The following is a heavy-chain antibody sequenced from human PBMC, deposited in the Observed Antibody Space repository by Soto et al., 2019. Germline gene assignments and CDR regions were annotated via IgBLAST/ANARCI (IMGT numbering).Heavy chain of an antibody. J-gene: IGHJ4*02. CDR3: TTLLYYYGSGSYDY. Sequence: GGSLRLSCAASGFTFSNAWMSWVRQAPGKGLEWVGRIKSRTDGGTTDYAAPVKGRFTISRDGSKNTLYLQMNSLKTEDTAVYYCTTLLYYYGSGSYDYWGQGTLVTVSS. CDR1: GFTFSNAW. CDR2: IKSRTDGGTT. V-gene: IGHV3-15*01. D-gene: IGHD3-10*01.